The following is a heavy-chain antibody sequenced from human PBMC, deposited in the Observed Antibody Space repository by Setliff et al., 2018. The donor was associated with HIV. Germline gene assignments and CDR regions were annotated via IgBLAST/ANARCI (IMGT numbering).Heavy chain of an antibody. CDR2: ISYGSTYI. CDR3: ARDSRSFTMIVENQRGMDV. CDR1: GFGFTFSSYC. D-gene: IGHD3-22*01. V-gene: IGHV3-21*01. J-gene: IGHJ6*04. Sequence: GESLKISCVASGFGFTFSSYCMDWFRQAPGKGLEWVSSISYGSTYIYQSDSVRGRFTISRGNAKNSLYLQMNSLRAEDSVVYYCARDSRSFTMIVENQRGMDVWGKGSTVTVLL.